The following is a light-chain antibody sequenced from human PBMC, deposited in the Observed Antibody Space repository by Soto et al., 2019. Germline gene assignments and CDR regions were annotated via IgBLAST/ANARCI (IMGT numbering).Light chain of an antibody. J-gene: IGLJ1*01. CDR2: DVN. CDR3: CSYATGSVYV. Sequence: QSALTQPASVSGSPGQSITISCTGTSSDVGGYNYVSWYQQHPGKVPKLMMFDVNNRPSGVSNRFSGSKSGNTASLTISGLQAEDEAYYFCCSYATGSVYVFGTGTKVTVL. V-gene: IGLV2-14*01. CDR1: SSDVGGYNY.